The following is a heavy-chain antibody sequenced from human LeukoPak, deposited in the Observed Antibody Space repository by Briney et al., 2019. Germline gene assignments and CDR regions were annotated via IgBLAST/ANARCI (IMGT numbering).Heavy chain of an antibody. CDR3: ARSSNWGTFDY. CDR2: ISYEGSSK. J-gene: IGHJ4*02. Sequence: GRSLRLSCVASGFTFTNHAMHWVRQAPGKGLEWVAVISYEGSSKHYADSVKGRFTISRDNSKNTLSLQMNSLRAEDTAVYYCARSSNWGTFDYWGQGTLVTVSS. D-gene: IGHD7-27*01. CDR1: GFTFTNHA. V-gene: IGHV3-30*14.